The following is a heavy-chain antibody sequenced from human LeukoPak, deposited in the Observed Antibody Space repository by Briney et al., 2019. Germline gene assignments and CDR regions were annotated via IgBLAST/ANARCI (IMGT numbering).Heavy chain of an antibody. CDR3: AKDGALTTVTTKNYYYYYMDV. D-gene: IGHD4-17*01. V-gene: IGHV3-9*01. CDR2: ITWNSGST. CDR1: GFTFEDYA. J-gene: IGHJ6*03. Sequence: GGSLRLSCVAFGFTFEDYAIHWVRQAPGKGLGWVSGITWNSGSTGYADSVKGRFTISRDNSKNTLYLQMNSLRAEDTAVYYCAKDGALTTVTTKNYYYYYMDVWGKGTTVTISS.